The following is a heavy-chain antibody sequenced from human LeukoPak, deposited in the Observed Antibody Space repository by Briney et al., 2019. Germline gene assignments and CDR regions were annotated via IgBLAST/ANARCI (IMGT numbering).Heavy chain of an antibody. Sequence: ASVNVSCKASGYTFTSYGISWVRRAPGQGLEWMGWISAYNGNTNYAQKLQGRVTMTTDTSTSTAYMELRSLRSDDTAVYYCARDVKYYYDSSGYYLLFDYWGQGTLVTVSS. CDR3: ARDVKYYYDSSGYYLLFDY. V-gene: IGHV1-18*01. J-gene: IGHJ4*02. CDR1: GYTFTSYG. D-gene: IGHD3-22*01. CDR2: ISAYNGNT.